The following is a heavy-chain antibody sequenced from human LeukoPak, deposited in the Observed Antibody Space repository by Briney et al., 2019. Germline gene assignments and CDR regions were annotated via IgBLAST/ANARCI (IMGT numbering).Heavy chain of an antibody. CDR1: GFTFSSFG. CDR3: AELGITMIGGV. CDR2: INSDGSST. Sequence: GGSLRLSCAASGFTFSSFGMSWVRQVPGKGLEWVSRINSDGSSTRYADSVKGRFTISRDNAKNTLYLQMNSLRAEDTAVYYCAELGITMIGGVWGKGTTVTISS. V-gene: IGHV3-74*01. D-gene: IGHD3-10*02. J-gene: IGHJ6*04.